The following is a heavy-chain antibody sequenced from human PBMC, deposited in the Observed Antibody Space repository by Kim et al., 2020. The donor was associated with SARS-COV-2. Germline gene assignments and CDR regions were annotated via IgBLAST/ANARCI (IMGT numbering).Heavy chain of an antibody. V-gene: IGHV3-33*06. CDR1: GFTFSSYA. CDR2: IWYDGSNK. CDR3: AKDSGRYYYYDSSGYYSG. J-gene: IGHJ4*02. D-gene: IGHD3-22*01. Sequence: GGSLRLSCAASGFTFSSYAMHWVRQAPGKGLEWVAVIWYDGSNKYYADSVKGRFTISRDNSKNTLYLQMNSLRAEDTAVYYCAKDSGRYYYYDSSGYYSGWGQGTLVTVSS.